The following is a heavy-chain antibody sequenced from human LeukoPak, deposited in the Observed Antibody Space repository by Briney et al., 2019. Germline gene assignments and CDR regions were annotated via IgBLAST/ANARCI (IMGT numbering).Heavy chain of an antibody. J-gene: IGHJ4*02. CDR3: ARLTRLYSSHKFDY. D-gene: IGHD6-13*01. CDR1: GGSISSSSYY. CDR2: IYYSGST. Sequence: SETLSLTCTVSGGSISSSSYYWGWIRQPPGTGLEWIGSIYYSGSTYYNPSLKSRVTISVDTSKNQFSLKLSSVTAADTAVYYCARLTRLYSSHKFDYWGQGTLVTVSS. V-gene: IGHV4-39*01.